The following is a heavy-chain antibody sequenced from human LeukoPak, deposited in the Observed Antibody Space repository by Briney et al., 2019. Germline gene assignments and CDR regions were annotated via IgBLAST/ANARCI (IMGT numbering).Heavy chain of an antibody. J-gene: IGHJ4*02. D-gene: IGHD3-22*01. Sequence: GGSLRLSCAASRFTFSSYAMSWVRQAPGKGLEWVSAISGSGGSTYYADSVKGRFTISRDNSKNTLYLQMNSLRAEDTAVYYCAKDPTSHYYDSSGYYIDYWGQGTLVTVSS. CDR3: AKDPTSHYYDSSGYYIDY. CDR1: RFTFSSYA. CDR2: ISGSGGST. V-gene: IGHV3-23*01.